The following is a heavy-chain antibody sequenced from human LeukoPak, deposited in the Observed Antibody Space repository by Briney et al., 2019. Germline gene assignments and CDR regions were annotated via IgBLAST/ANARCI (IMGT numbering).Heavy chain of an antibody. D-gene: IGHD6-13*01. V-gene: IGHV4-59*12. CDR2: IYYSGST. CDR3: ARAGRMAAAVHYNWFDP. Sequence: SETLSLTCTVSGGSISSYYWSWIRQPPGKGLEWIGYIYYSGSTNYDPSLKSRVTISVDTSKNQFSLKLSSVTAADTAVYYCARAGRMAAAVHYNWFDPWGQGTLVTVSS. CDR1: GGSISSYY. J-gene: IGHJ5*02.